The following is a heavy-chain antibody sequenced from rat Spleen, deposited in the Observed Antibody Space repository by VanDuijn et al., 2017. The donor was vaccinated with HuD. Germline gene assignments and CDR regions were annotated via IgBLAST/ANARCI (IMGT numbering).Heavy chain of an antibody. CDR1: GFTFSTYG. CDR2: IRSGGCGI. Sequence: EVQLVESGGGLVQPGKSLKLSCAASGFTFSTYGMAWARQAPNQGLDWVATIRSGGCGIYYPDSVNGRFTIPRDNAKSTLYRQMDSLRSQDTASYYCVRHGYTRYYFDYWGQGVMVTVSS. J-gene: IGHJ2*01. D-gene: IGHD1-9*01. CDR3: VRHGYTRYYFDY. V-gene: IGHV5-29*01.